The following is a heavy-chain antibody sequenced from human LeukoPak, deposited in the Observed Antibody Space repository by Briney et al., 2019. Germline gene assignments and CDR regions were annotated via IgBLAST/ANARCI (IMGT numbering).Heavy chain of an antibody. CDR3: ARAGGIYFDY. V-gene: IGHV1-46*01. CDR2: INASGGST. J-gene: IGHJ4*02. Sequence: GASVKVSCKASGYTFTGYYMHWVRQAPGQGLEWMGIINASGGSTSNAQKFQGRVTMTRDTSTSTVYIELSSLRSEDTAVYYCARAGGIYFDYWGQGTLVTVSS. D-gene: IGHD3-16*01. CDR1: GYTFTGYY.